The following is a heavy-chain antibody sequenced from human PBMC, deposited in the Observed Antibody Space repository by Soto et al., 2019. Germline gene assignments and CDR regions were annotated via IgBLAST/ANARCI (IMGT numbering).Heavy chain of an antibody. J-gene: IGHJ6*02. V-gene: IGHV4-61*01. CDR2: IYYSGRT. CDR1: GGSVSSGSYY. D-gene: IGHD6-19*01. CDR3: ERRQIAVGYYYYYGMDV. Sequence: SETLSLTCTVSGGSVSSGSYYWSWIRQPPGKGLEWIGYIYYSGRTNYNPSLKSRVTISVDTSKNQFSLKLSYVTAAETYVYYCERRQIAVGYYYYYGMDVWGQGTTVTVSS.